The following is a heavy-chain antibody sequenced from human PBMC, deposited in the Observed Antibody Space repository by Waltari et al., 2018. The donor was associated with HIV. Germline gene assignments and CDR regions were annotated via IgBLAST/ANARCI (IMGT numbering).Heavy chain of an antibody. V-gene: IGHV3-15*05. CDR2: NKSKSDAGTS. CDR3: SAGTGRSDFDY. Sequence: EVYLVESGGGLVEPGGSLRLSCAASGLNFDDAWMSWVRQAPGKGLEWVVRNKSKSDAGTSHFAAPVKGRFAISRDYSKKIVYLQMSNLKAEDTAVYYCSAGTGRSDFDYWGQGTLVTVSS. D-gene: IGHD1-7*01. CDR1: GLNFDDAW. J-gene: IGHJ4*02.